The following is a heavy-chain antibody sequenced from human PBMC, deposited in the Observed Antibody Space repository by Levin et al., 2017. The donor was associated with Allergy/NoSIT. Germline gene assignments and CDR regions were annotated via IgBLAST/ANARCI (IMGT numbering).Heavy chain of an antibody. V-gene: IGHV3-73*01. J-gene: IGHJ4*02. CDR3: ARLQYYYDTVAYYNFDY. CDR1: GFAFSGSA. D-gene: IGHD3-22*01. CDR2: IRSKDNNYAT. Sequence: GESLKISCATSGFAFSGSAIHWVRQAAGKGLEWVGRIRSKDNNYATAYSASVEGRFTISRDDSKNTAYLQMSGLTTEDAAVYYCARLQYYYDTVAYYNFDYWGQGTLVTVSS.